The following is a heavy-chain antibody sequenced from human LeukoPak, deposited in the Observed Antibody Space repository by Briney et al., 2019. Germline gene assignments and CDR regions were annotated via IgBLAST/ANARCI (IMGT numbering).Heavy chain of an antibody. D-gene: IGHD2-8*01. CDR3: ARDYDGVRDHW. CDR1: RFTFSNYW. V-gene: IGHV3-7*04. J-gene: IGHJ4*02. Sequence: PGGSLRLSCEASRFTFSNYWMSWVRQAPGKGLEWLANIKEDGSEKYYADSVKGRFTISRDNAKNSLYLQMSYLRAEDSAVYYCARDYDGVRDHWWGQGTLVTVSS. CDR2: IKEDGSEK.